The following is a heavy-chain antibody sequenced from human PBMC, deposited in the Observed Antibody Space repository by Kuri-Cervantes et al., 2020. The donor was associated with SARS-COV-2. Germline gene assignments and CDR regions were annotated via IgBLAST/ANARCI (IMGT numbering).Heavy chain of an antibody. CDR3: AKGDSSGWYIFDY. Sequence: GESLKISCTAPGFTVSSNYMSWVRQAPGKGLEWVSAISGSGGSTYYADSVKGRFTISRDNSKNTLYLQMNSLRAEDTAVYYCAKGDSSGWYIFDYWGQGTLVTVSS. CDR1: GFTVSSNY. J-gene: IGHJ4*02. V-gene: IGHV3-23*01. D-gene: IGHD6-19*01. CDR2: ISGSGGST.